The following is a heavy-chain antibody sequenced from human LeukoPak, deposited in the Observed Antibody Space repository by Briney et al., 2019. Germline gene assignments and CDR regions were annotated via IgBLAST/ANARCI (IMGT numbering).Heavy chain of an antibody. V-gene: IGHV1-2*02. CDR2: INPNSGGT. J-gene: IGHJ4*02. D-gene: IGHD6-13*01. CDR1: GYTFTGNY. Sequence: ASVKVSCKASGYTFTGNYMHWVRQAPGQGLEWMGWINPNSGGTNYAQKSQGRVTMTRDTSISTAYMELSRLRSDDTAVYYCASGGSSSWYVDYWGQGTLVTVSS. CDR3: ASGGSSSWYVDY.